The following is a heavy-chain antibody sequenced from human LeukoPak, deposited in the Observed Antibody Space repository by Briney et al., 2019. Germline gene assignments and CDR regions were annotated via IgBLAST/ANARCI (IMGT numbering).Heavy chain of an antibody. CDR2: ISGSGGST. D-gene: IGHD1-26*01. CDR3: AAHGIVGAMFMAFDI. Sequence: GGSLRLSCAASGFTFSSYAMSWVRQAPGKGLEWVSAISGSGGSTYYADSVKGRFTISRDNSKNTLYLQMNSMRAEDTAVYYCAAHGIVGAMFMAFDIWGQGTMVTVSS. J-gene: IGHJ3*02. CDR1: GFTFSSYA. V-gene: IGHV3-23*01.